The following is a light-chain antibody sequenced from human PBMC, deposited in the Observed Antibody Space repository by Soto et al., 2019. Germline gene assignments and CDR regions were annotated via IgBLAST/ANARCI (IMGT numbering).Light chain of an antibody. J-gene: IGLJ2*01. CDR1: SSDVGAYNY. CDR2: DVT. Sequence: QSVLAQPASVSGSPGQSITIAGTGTSSDVGAYNYVSLYHHHHPGQAPELIIYDVTARPSGVSTRFSGSKSGNTASLTISGLQAEDEGDYYCSSFTTIKTVIFGGGTKLTVL. CDR3: SSFTTIKTVI. V-gene: IGLV2-14*03.